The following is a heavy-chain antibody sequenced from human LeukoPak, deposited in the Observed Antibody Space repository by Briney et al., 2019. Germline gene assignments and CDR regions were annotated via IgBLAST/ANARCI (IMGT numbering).Heavy chain of an antibody. CDR2: IHHSGGT. Sequence: SETPSLTCAVYGGSFSGYYWSWIRQPPGKGLEWIGEIHHSGGTNSNPSLKNRVTMSIDMSKNQFSLKLNSVTAADTAVYYCARATANGSGRAYDHWAQGNLVPVSS. CDR3: ARATANGSGRAYDH. CDR1: GGSFSGYY. D-gene: IGHD3-10*01. J-gene: IGHJ4*02. V-gene: IGHV4-34*01.